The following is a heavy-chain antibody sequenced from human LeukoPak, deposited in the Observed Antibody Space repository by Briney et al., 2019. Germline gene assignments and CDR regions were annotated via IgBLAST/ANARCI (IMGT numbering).Heavy chain of an antibody. V-gene: IGHV3-64D*09. Sequence: PGGSLRLSCSVSGFTFSAYAMHWVRQAPGRGLQYVSSISSNGGKTYYADSVKGRFTISRDNSKNTLYLQMSSLRLEDTAVYYCVKDRWVDYWGQGVLVTV. CDR1: GFTFSAYA. D-gene: IGHD5-24*01. CDR3: VKDRWVDY. CDR2: ISSNGGKT. J-gene: IGHJ4*02.